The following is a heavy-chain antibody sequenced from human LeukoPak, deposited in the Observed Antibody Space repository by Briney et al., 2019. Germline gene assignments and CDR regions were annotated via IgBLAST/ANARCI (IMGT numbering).Heavy chain of an antibody. CDR3: AHSAARLNFDGSEGTNWFDP. CDR1: GFSLSTSGVG. CDR2: IYWNDDK. D-gene: IGHD3-9*01. Sequence: SGPTLVKPTQTLTLTCTFSGFSLSTSGVGVGWIRQPPGKALEWLALIYWNDDKRYSPSLKSRLTITKDTSKNQVVLTMTNMDPVDTATYYCAHSAARLNFDGSEGTNWFDPWGQGTLVTVSS. V-gene: IGHV2-5*01. J-gene: IGHJ5*02.